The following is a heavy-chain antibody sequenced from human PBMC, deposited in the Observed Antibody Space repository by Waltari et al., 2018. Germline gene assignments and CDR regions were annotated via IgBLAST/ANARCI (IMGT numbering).Heavy chain of an antibody. CDR1: GGSISSSSYY. J-gene: IGHJ5*02. Sequence: QLQLQESGPGLVKPSETLSLTCTVSGGSISSSSYYWGWIRQPPGKGLEWIGSIYHSGSTYYNPSLKSRVTISVDTSKNQFSLKLSSVTAADTAVYYCARTDFWSTYWFDPWGQGTLVTVSS. D-gene: IGHD3-3*01. V-gene: IGHV4-39*07. CDR2: IYHSGST. CDR3: ARTDFWSTYWFDP.